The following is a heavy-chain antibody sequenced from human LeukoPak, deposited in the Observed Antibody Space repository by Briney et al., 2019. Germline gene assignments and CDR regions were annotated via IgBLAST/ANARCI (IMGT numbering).Heavy chain of an antibody. CDR2: ISAYNGNT. CDR1: GFTFTSYG. V-gene: IGHV1-18*01. D-gene: IGHD6-19*01. J-gene: IGHJ4*02. CDR3: ARDGAVAGEFDY. Sequence: ASVKVSCKASGFTFTSYGIPWVRQAPGQGLEWMGWISAYNGNTNYAQEFQGRVTMTIDTSTSTAYMELRSLRSEDTAIYYCARDGAVAGEFDYWGQGTLVTVSS.